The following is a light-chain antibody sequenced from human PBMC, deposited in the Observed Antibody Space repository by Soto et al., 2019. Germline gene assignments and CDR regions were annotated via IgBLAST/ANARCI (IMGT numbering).Light chain of an antibody. CDR3: SSYAGSNNLV. Sequence: QSVLTQPPSASGSHGQSVTISCTGTSSDVGGYDYVSWYRQHPGKAPELMIYDVSNRPSGVPDRFSGSKSGNTASLTVSGLQAEDEADYYCSSYAGSNNLVFGTGTKVTVL. V-gene: IGLV2-8*01. J-gene: IGLJ1*01. CDR2: DVS. CDR1: SSDVGGYDY.